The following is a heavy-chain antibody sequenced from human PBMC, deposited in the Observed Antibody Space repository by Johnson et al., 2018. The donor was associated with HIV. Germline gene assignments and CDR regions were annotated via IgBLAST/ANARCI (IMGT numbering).Heavy chain of an antibody. J-gene: IGHJ3*02. Sequence: QVLLVESGGGVVQPGRSLRLSCAASGFTFSSYAMHWVRQAPGKGLEGVAVISYDGSNNYYADSVKGRFTISRDNSKNTLYLQMNTLRAEDAAVYYCAKGWDPMTTVNTFAFDIWGQGTMVTVSS. V-gene: IGHV3-30-3*01. CDR3: AKGWDPMTTVNTFAFDI. D-gene: IGHD4-11*01. CDR2: ISYDGSNN. CDR1: GFTFSSYA.